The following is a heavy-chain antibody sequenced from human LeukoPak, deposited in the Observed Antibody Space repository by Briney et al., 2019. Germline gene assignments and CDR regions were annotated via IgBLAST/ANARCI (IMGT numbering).Heavy chain of an antibody. CDR2: ISSSSSCT. J-gene: IGHJ4*02. D-gene: IGHD6-13*01. CDR3: ARGGYSSSWYLPFDY. V-gene: IGHV3-11*06. CDR1: GFTFSDYY. Sequence: GGSLRLSCAASGFTFSDYYMSWIRQAPGKGLEWVSYISSSSSCTNYADSVKGRFTISRDDAKNSLYLQMNSLRAEDTAVYYCARGGYSSSWYLPFDYWGQGTLVTVSS.